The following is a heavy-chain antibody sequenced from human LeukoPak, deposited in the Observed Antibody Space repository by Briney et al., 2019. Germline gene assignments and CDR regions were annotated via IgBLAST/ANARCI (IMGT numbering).Heavy chain of an antibody. CDR2: ISSSSSYI. CDR3: ASGIAAASYNWFDP. D-gene: IGHD6-13*01. Sequence: GGSLRLSCAASGFTFSSDWMHWVRQAPGKGLEWVSSISSSSSYIYYADSVKGRFTISRDNAKNSLYLQMNSLRAEDTAVYYCASGIAAASYNWFDPWGQGALVTVSS. J-gene: IGHJ5*02. CDR1: GFTFSSDW. V-gene: IGHV3-21*01.